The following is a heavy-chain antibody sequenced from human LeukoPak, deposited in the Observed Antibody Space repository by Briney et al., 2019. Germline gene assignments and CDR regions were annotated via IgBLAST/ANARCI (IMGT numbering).Heavy chain of an antibody. CDR1: GGSMSTYY. J-gene: IGHJ4*02. V-gene: IGHV4-59*01. CDR3: AGMRITTPTVRTLDY. Sequence: SETLSLTCTVSGGSMSTYYWTWIRQPPGKGLEWIGFIYYTGSTNYNPSLKSRVTISVDTSKNQFSLKLSSVTAADTAVYYCAGMRITTPTVRTLDYWGQGTLVTVSS. CDR2: IYYTGST. D-gene: IGHD1-14*01.